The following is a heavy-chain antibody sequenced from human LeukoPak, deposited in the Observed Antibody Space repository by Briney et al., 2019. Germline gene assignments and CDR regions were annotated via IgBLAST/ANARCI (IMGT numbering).Heavy chain of an antibody. CDR1: GFTFSNYA. J-gene: IGHJ5*02. CDR3: ARGFGEFS. CDR2: ISSNGGST. Sequence: PGGSLRLSCATSGFTFSNYAMHWVRQAPGKGLEYVSAISSNGGSTFYANSVKGRFTISRENSKNTLYLQMNSLRAEDTAAYYCARGFGEFSWGQGTLVTVSS. V-gene: IGHV3-64*01. D-gene: IGHD3-10*01.